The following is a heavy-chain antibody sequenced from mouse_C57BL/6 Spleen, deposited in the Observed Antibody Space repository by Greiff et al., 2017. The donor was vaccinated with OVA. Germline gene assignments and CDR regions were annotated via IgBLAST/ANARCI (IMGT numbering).Heavy chain of an antibody. J-gene: IGHJ2*01. V-gene: IGHV7-3*01. D-gene: IGHD2-1*01. CDR2: IRNKANGYTT. CDR1: GFTFTDYY. CDR3: ARDTSIYYGNHEYYFDY. Sequence: EVQVVESGGGLVQPGGSLSLSCAASGFTFTDYYMSWVRQPPGKALEWLGFIRNKANGYTTEYSSSVKGRFTISRANSQSFLHLQMTALRAADSATYYCARDTSIYYGNHEYYFDYWGQGTTLTVSS.